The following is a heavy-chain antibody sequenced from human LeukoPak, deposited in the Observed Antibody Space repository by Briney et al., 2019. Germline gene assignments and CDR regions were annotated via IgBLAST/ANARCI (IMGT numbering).Heavy chain of an antibody. D-gene: IGHD6-19*01. J-gene: IGHJ4*02. CDR2: IYSDGST. Sequence: GGSLRLSCAASGFTFSSYAMHWVRQAPGKGLEWVSVIYSDGSTYYADSVRGRFTISRDNSKNTLYLQMNSLRAEDTAVYYCARGTHSGWPFDYWGQGTLVTVSS. CDR1: GFTFSSYA. V-gene: IGHV3-66*01. CDR3: ARGTHSGWPFDY.